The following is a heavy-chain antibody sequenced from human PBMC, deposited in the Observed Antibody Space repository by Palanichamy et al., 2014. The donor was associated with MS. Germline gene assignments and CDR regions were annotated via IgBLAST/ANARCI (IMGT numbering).Heavy chain of an antibody. CDR1: GFTFSGYA. CDR3: AKDFYYDSSGYYSPYWFFDL. V-gene: IGHV3-23*01. D-gene: IGHD3-22*01. J-gene: IGHJ2*01. CDR2: IGSSGGST. Sequence: EVQLLESGGGLVQPGGSLRLSCAASGFTFSGYAMSWVRQAPGKGLEWVSAIGSSGGSTSYADSVKGRFTISRDKSKNTLYLQMNSLRAEDTAVYYCAKDFYYDSSGYYSPYWFFDLWGRGTLVTVSS.